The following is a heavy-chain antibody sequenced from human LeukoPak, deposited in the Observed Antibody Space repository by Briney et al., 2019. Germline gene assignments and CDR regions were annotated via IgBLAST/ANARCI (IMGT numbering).Heavy chain of an antibody. V-gene: IGHV3-53*01. Sequence: PGGSLRLSCAASGFTVSSNYISWVRQAPGKGLEWVSVIYSGGSTYYADSVKGRFTISRDNSKNTLYLQMNSLRAEDTAVYYCARVVSVPATAILLGGAFDIWGQGTMVTVSS. CDR3: ARVVSVPATAILLGGAFDI. CDR1: GFTVSSNY. CDR2: IYSGGST. J-gene: IGHJ3*02. D-gene: IGHD2-2*01.